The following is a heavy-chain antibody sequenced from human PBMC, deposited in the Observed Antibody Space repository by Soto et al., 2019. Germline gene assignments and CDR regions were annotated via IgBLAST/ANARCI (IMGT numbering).Heavy chain of an antibody. CDR3: ARSLEGTTVTNWFDP. CDR1: ADTFNSYS. J-gene: IGHJ5*02. CDR2: ITPVFGTA. V-gene: IGHV1-69*01. D-gene: IGHD4-17*01. Sequence: QVQLVQSGAEVKKPGSSVKVSCKASADTFNSYSLSWLRQAPGQRLEWMGGITPVFGTADYAQSFEDRLTITADDSTSKVYMERSSLRSDDPAVYYCARSLEGTTVTNWFDPWGQEPWSPSPQ.